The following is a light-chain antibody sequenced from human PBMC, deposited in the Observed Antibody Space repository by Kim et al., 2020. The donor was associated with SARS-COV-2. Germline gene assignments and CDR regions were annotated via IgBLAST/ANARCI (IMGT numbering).Light chain of an antibody. CDR2: GAS. V-gene: IGKV3D-15*01. Sequence: SGSPGERATLSCRASHSVSSNLAWYQKKPGQAPRLVIYGASTRAAGVPARFSGSVSGAEFTLTISNLQPEDCAVYYCQQYNKWMYTFGQGTKVEI. CDR3: QQYNKWMYT. J-gene: IGKJ2*01. CDR1: HSVSSN.